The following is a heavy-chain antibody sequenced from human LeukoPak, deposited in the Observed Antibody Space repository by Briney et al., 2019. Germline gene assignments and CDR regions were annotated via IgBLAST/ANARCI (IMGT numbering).Heavy chain of an antibody. CDR1: GYTFTGYY. Sequence: ASVKVSCKASGYTFTGYYMHWVRQAPGQGLEWMGWINPNSGGTNYAQKFQGRVTMTRDTSISTAYMELSRLRSDDTAVYYCAREPGYCSGGSCQGSPFDYWGQGTLVTVSS. CDR3: AREPGYCSGGSCQGSPFDY. V-gene: IGHV1-2*02. J-gene: IGHJ4*02. D-gene: IGHD2-15*01. CDR2: INPNSGGT.